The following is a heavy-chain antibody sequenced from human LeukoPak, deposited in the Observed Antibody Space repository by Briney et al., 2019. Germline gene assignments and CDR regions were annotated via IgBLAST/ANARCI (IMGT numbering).Heavy chain of an antibody. CDR2: IYYSGST. J-gene: IGHJ5*02. V-gene: IGHV4-59*01. Sequence: PSETLSLTCTASGGSISSDYWSWIRQPPGKGLEWIGHIYYSGSTNYNPSLKSRVTISVDTSKNQFSLKLNSVTAADTAIYYCARDSGYSSGWNYNWFDPWGQGTLVTVSS. CDR1: GGSISSDY. CDR3: ARDSGYSSGWNYNWFDP. D-gene: IGHD6-19*01.